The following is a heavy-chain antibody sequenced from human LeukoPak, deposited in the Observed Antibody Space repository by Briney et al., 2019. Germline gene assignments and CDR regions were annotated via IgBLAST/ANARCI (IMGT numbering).Heavy chain of an antibody. CDR3: AREKDYYDSSGYFLY. CDR2: ISAYNGNT. Sequence: GASVKVSCKASGYTFSSYGISWVRQAPGQGLEWMGWISAYNGNTNYAQKLQGRVTMTIDTSTSTAYMELRSLRSDDTAVYYCAREKDYYDSSGYFLYWGQGTLVTVSS. J-gene: IGHJ4*02. CDR1: GYTFSSYG. V-gene: IGHV1-18*01. D-gene: IGHD3-22*01.